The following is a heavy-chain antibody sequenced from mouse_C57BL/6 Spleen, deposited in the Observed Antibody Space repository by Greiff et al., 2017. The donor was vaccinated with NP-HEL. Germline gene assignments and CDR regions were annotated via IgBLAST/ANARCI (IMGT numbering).Heavy chain of an antibody. J-gene: IGHJ2*01. CDR2: IRNKANGYTT. CDR1: GFTFTDYY. CDR3: ARSPLYYGNGFDY. D-gene: IGHD2-1*01. V-gene: IGHV7-3*01. Sequence: EVHLVESGGGLVQPGGSLSLSCAASGFTFTDYYMSWVRQPPGKALEWLGFIRNKANGYTTEYSASVKGRFTISRDNSQSILYLQMNALRAEDSATYYCARSPLYYGNGFDYWGQGTTLTVSS.